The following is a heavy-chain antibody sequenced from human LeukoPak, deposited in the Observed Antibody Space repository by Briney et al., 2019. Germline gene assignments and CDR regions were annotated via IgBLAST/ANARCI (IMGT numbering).Heavy chain of an antibody. CDR2: IYYSGST. Sequence: SETLSLTCTVSGGSISSYYWSWIRQPPGKGLEWIGYIYYSGSTNYNPSLKSRVTISVDTSKNQFSLKLSSVTAADTAVYYCAGAAAGRPVELDYWGQGTLVTVSS. D-gene: IGHD6-13*01. CDR3: AGAAAGRPVELDY. J-gene: IGHJ4*02. CDR1: GGSISSYY. V-gene: IGHV4-59*01.